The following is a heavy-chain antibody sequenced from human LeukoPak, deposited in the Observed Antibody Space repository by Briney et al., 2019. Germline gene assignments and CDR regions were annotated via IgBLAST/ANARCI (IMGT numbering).Heavy chain of an antibody. J-gene: IGHJ4*02. D-gene: IGHD2-2*01. CDR1: GGSISSSSYY. V-gene: IGHV4-39*07. Sequence: SETLSLTCTVSGGSISSSSYYWGWIRQPPGKGLEWIGSIYYSGSTYYNPSLKSRVTISVDTSKNQFSLKLSSVTAADTAEYYCARDPRTTTFDYWGQGTLVTVSS. CDR2: IYYSGST. CDR3: ARDPRTTTFDY.